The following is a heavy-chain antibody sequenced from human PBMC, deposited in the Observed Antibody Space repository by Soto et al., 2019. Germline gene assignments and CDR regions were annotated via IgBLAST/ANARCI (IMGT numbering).Heavy chain of an antibody. D-gene: IGHD6-6*01. Sequence: QVQLQESGPGLVKASQTLSLTCTVSGGSIRNGNYYWSWIRQLPGKGLEWIGNIYYIGTTSYNPSLKSRVIISIATSKNQFSLELTSVLAADTAVYYCAKNETARPGFVPWGQGTLVTVSS. CDR1: GGSIRNGNYY. CDR2: IYYIGTT. CDR3: AKNETARPGFVP. V-gene: IGHV4-31*03. J-gene: IGHJ5*02.